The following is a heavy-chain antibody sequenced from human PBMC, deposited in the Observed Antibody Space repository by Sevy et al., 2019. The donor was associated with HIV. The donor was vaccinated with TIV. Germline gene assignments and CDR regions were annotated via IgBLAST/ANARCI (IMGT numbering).Heavy chain of an antibody. Sequence: GGSLRLSCAASGFTFSIYYMTWARQAPGKGLEWVANIKSDGSDKYYVDSVKGRFTISRDNAKNSLYLQMNSLTAEDTAVYYCARERGRAFDIWGQGTMVTVSS. CDR3: ARERGRAFDI. CDR1: GFTFSIYY. V-gene: IGHV3-7*01. CDR2: IKSDGSDK. J-gene: IGHJ3*02.